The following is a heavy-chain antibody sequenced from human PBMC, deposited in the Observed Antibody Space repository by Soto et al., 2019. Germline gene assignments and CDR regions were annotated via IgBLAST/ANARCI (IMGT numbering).Heavy chain of an antibody. V-gene: IGHV1-2*04. D-gene: IGHD6-19*01. CDR3: ARAVGRVAGPVFGMDV. J-gene: IGHJ6*02. CDR2: INPNSGGT. Sequence: ASVKVSCKASGYTFTGYYMHWVRQAPGQGLEWMGWINPNSGGTNYAQKFQGWVTMTRDTSISTAYMELSRLRSDDTAVYYCARAVGRVAGPVFGMDVWGQGTTVTVSS. CDR1: GYTFTGYY.